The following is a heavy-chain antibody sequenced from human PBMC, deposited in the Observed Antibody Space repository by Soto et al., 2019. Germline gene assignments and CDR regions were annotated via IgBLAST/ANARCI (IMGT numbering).Heavy chain of an antibody. J-gene: IGHJ5*02. CDR3: VRQEWEYPLLA. Sequence: SETLSLTCTVSGGSISSSSYYWGWIRQPPGKGLEWIGSIYYSGSTYYNPSLKSRVTISVDTSKNQFSLKLSSVTAADTAVYYCVRQEWEYPLLAWGQGTLVTVSS. V-gene: IGHV4-39*01. CDR2: IYYSGST. CDR1: GGSISSSSYY. D-gene: IGHD2-2*01.